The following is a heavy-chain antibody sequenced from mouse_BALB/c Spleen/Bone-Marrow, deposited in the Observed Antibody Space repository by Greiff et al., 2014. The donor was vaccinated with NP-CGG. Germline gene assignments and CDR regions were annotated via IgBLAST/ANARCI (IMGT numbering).Heavy chain of an antibody. CDR2: IDPANGNT. J-gene: IGHJ3*01. CDR3: ARDYGRTAWFAY. V-gene: IGHV14-3*02. CDR1: GFNIKDTY. D-gene: IGHD1-1*01. Sequence: VQLQQSGAEPVKPGASVKLSYTASGFNIKDTYIHWVKQRPEQGLEWIGGIDPANGNTRYDPKFQGKATITADTSSNTAYLQLSSLTSEDTAVYYCARDYGRTAWFAYWGQGTLVTVSA.